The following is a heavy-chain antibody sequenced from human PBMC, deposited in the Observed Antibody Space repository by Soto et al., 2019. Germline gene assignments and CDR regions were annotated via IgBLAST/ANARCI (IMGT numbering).Heavy chain of an antibody. Sequence: SETLSLTCTVSGGSINTFYWSWVRQPAGKGLEWIGRIFSSGSTSFNPSLESRVAMSVDTSKNHFSLDLSSVTAADMAVYYCAREGSYSAYNFAHGIQLWSFDFWGQGALVTVSS. CDR3: AREGSYSAYNFAHGIQLWSFDF. CDR1: GGSINTFY. D-gene: IGHD5-12*01. V-gene: IGHV4-4*07. J-gene: IGHJ4*02. CDR2: IFSSGST.